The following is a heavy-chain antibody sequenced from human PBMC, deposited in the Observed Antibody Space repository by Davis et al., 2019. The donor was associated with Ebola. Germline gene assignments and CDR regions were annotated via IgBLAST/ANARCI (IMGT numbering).Heavy chain of an antibody. CDR1: GFTFTTYA. J-gene: IGHJ4*02. D-gene: IGHD3-9*01. V-gene: IGHV3-23*01. Sequence: GESLKISCAASGFTFTTYALSWVRPAPGQGLEWVSTISYSGGSTYYADSVKGRFTISRDNSKNTLYLQMNSLRAEDTAVYYCAKGGYFDSLEIDSWGQGTLVTVSS. CDR3: AKGGYFDSLEIDS. CDR2: ISYSGGST.